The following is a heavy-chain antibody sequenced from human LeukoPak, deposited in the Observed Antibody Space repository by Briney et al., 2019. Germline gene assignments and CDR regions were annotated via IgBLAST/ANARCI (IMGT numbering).Heavy chain of an antibody. V-gene: IGHV3-30*02. Sequence: GGSLRLSCAASGFSFSSYGMHWVRQAPGKGLEWVAFIRYDGSNKYYGDSVKGRFTISRDNSKNTVSLQMNSLRAEDTAVYYCAKGVTVVRGLIILPYFDYWGQGTPVTVSS. D-gene: IGHD3-10*01. CDR2: IRYDGSNK. CDR3: AKGVTVVRGLIILPYFDY. J-gene: IGHJ4*02. CDR1: GFSFSSYG.